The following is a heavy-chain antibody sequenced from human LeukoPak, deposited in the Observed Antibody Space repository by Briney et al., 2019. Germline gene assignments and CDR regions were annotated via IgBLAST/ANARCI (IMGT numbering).Heavy chain of an antibody. V-gene: IGHV3-21*01. CDR2: ISSSSSYI. J-gene: IGHJ4*02. D-gene: IGHD3-22*01. CDR1: GFTFSSYS. Sequence: GGSLRLSCAASGFTFSSYSMNWVRQAPGKGLEWVSSISSSSSYIYYADSVKGRFTISRDNSKNTLYLQMNSLRAEDTAVYYCARDREIGYYYDSSGLFDYWGQGTLVTVSS. CDR3: ARDREIGYYYDSSGLFDY.